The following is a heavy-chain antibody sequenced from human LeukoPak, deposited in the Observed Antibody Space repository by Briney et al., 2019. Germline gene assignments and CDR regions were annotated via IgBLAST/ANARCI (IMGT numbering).Heavy chain of an antibody. CDR2: ISYGGSNK. V-gene: IGHV3-30-3*01. D-gene: IGHD3-3*01. Sequence: PGGSLRLSCAASGFTFSSYAMHWVRQAPGKGLEWVAVISYGGSNKYYADSVKGRFTISRDNSKNTLYLQMNSLRAEDTAVYYCARSAIDYDFWSGYPDYWGQGTLVTVSS. CDR1: GFTFSSYA. CDR3: ARSAIDYDFWSGYPDY. J-gene: IGHJ4*02.